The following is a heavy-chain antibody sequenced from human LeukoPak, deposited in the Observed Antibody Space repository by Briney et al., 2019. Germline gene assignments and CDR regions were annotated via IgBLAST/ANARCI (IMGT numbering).Heavy chain of an antibody. J-gene: IGHJ4*02. D-gene: IGHD5-18*01. Sequence: PGRSLRLSCAASGFTFSSYGMHWVRQAPGKGLEWVAVISYDGSNKYYADSVKGRFTISRDNSKNTLYLQMNSLRAEDTAVYYCAKGSVGYGYGDWGQGTLVTVSS. CDR1: GFTFSSYG. CDR3: AKGSVGYGYGD. V-gene: IGHV3-30*18. CDR2: ISYDGSNK.